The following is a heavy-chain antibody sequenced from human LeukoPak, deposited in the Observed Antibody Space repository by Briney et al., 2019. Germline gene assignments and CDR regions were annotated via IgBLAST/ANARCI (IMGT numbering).Heavy chain of an antibody. CDR3: AGGQMFTSGGFES. D-gene: IGHD6-19*01. CDR1: GFTFSSYA. CDR2: LYTAGDT. J-gene: IGHJ4*02. V-gene: IGHV3-53*01. Sequence: GGSLRLSCAASGFTFSSYAMSWVRQAPGKGLEWVSVLYTAGDTYYADSVKGRFTISRDNSKNTLSLQMNSLRPDDTALYYCAGGQMFTSGGFESWGQGALVTVSS.